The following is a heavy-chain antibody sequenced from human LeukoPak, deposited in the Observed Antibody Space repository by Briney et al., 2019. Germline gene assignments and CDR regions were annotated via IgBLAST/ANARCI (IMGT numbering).Heavy chain of an antibody. CDR3: AKNGDRGAYCSGGSCYPYYYYSMDV. Sequence: GGSLRLSCAASGFTFSDYYMSWVRQAPGKGLEWVSSISSTGGTTYYADSVKGRFTISRDNSKNTLFLQLNSLRAEDTAIYYCAKNGDRGAYCSGGSCYPYYYYSMDVWGKGTTVTISS. J-gene: IGHJ6*03. D-gene: IGHD2-15*01. CDR2: ISSTGGTT. V-gene: IGHV3-23*01. CDR1: GFTFSDYY.